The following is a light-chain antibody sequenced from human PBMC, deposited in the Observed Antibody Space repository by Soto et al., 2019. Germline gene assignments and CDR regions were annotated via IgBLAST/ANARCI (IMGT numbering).Light chain of an antibody. CDR1: QSVSSSY. CDR3: QQYGSSPGWT. Sequence: EIELTQSPCTLSLSPGERATLSCRASQSVSSSYLAWYQQKPGQAPRLLIYGASSRATGIPDRFSGSGSGTDFTLTISRLEPEDFAVYYCQQYGSSPGWTFGQGTKVDIK. CDR2: GAS. V-gene: IGKV3-20*01. J-gene: IGKJ1*01.